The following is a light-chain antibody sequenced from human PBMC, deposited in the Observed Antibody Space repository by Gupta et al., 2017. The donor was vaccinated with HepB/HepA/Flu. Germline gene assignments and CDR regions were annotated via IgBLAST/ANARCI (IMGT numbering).Light chain of an antibody. Sequence: DIQMTQSPSSLSASVGDRVTITCQASQDISRSLNWYQQKPGKAPNLLIYEASTLESGVPSRFSGSGSGTDFTFTISSLQPEDVATYYCQQNDKVPLTFGRGTKVDIK. CDR3: QQNDKVPLT. CDR1: QDISRS. CDR2: EAS. V-gene: IGKV1-33*01. J-gene: IGKJ4*01.